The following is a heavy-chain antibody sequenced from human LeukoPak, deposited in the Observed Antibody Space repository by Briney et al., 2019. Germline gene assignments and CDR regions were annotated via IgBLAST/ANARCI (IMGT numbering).Heavy chain of an antibody. Sequence: SETLSLTCTVSGYSLSSGYYWGWIRQPPGKGLEWIGSTFHSGSKYYNPSLKTRVTVSVDTSKNQFSLKLSSVTAADTAVYYCARLRFGYNRYFDYWGQGTLVTVSS. D-gene: IGHD5-24*01. CDR3: ARLRFGYNRYFDY. CDR2: TFHSGSK. CDR1: GYSLSSGYY. V-gene: IGHV4-38-2*02. J-gene: IGHJ4*02.